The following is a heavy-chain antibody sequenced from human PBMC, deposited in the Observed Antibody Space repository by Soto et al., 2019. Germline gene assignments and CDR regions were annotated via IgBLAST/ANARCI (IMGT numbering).Heavy chain of an antibody. CDR3: ARDKDRQQLGGNYYYILDV. CDR2: IMPVFATP. D-gene: IGHD3-3*02. V-gene: IGHV1-69*12. CDR1: GGTFSTSA. Sequence: QVQLVQSGAEVKKPGSSVKVSCKASGGTFSTSAISWVRQVPGQGLEWVGGIMPVFATPDYAQKFQGRVTITADESTTTAYLELTSLITDDTAVYYCARDKDRQQLGGNYYYILDVWGQGTAITVSS. J-gene: IGHJ6*02.